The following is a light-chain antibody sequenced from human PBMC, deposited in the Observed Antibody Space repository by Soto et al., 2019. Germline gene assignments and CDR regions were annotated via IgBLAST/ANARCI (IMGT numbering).Light chain of an antibody. CDR3: QQSYSTRWT. CDR1: QSISSY. Sequence: DIQMTQSPSSLYASIGDRVTITCRASQSISSYLNWYQQNPGKSPKLLIYAASSLQSGVPSRFSGSGSGTDFTLTISSLQPEDFATYYCQQSYSTRWTFGQGTKVEIK. J-gene: IGKJ1*01. V-gene: IGKV1-39*01. CDR2: AAS.